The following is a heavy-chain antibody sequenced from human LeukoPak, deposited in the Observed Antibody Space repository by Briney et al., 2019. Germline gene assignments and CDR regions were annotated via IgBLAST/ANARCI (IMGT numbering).Heavy chain of an antibody. J-gene: IGHJ3*02. D-gene: IGHD2-2*01. Sequence: ASETLSLTGTVSGVSVSSGSYYWNWIRQPPGKVLEWIGYIYYSGSTYYNPSLKSRVTISVDTSKNQFSLKLSSVTAADTAVYYCARDPALGAFDIWGQGTMVTVSS. CDR3: ARDPALGAFDI. CDR2: IYYSGST. V-gene: IGHV4-61*01. CDR1: GVSVSSGSYY.